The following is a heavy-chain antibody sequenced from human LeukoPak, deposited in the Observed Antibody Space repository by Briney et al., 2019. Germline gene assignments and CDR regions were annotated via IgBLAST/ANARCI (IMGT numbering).Heavy chain of an antibody. CDR2: INIGDGYT. CDR1: GNTFTSSH. CDR3: AKDREGRYTFDI. V-gene: IGHV1-46*01. J-gene: IGHJ3*02. D-gene: IGHD5-18*01. Sequence: ASVKVSCKASGNTFTSSHMHWVRQAPGQGLEWMGIINIGDGYTKYAQKFQGRVTITRDTSTSTLYMELSSLRSKDTAVYYYAKDREGRYTFDIGGQGTMVTVSS.